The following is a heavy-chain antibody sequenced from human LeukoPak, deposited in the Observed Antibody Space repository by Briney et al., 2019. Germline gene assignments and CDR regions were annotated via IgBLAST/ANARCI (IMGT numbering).Heavy chain of an antibody. CDR3: AREGYYHGSGTYSPPRYYGMDV. CDR1: RYSFSSYG. CDR2: ISPYNDNT. D-gene: IGHD3-10*01. J-gene: IGHJ6*02. V-gene: IGHV1-18*01. Sequence: ASVKVSCKASRYSFSSYGISWVRQAPGQGLEWMGWISPYNDNTNYAQKFQGRVRMTTDTSTTTVYMGLRSLRSDDTAVYYCAREGYYHGSGTYSPPRYYGMDVWGQGTTVTVSS.